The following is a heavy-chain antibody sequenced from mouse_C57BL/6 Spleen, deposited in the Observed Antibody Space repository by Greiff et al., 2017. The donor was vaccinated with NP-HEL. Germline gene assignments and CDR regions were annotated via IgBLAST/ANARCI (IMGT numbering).Heavy chain of an antibody. CDR2: TFPGSGST. D-gene: IGHD4-1*01. Sequence: QVQLQQPGAELVKPGASVKMSCKASGYTFTSYWITWVKQRPGQGLEWIGDTFPGSGSTNYNEKFKSKATLTVDTSSSTAYMQLSSLTSEDSAVYYCERAGTGAMDYWGQGTSVTVSS. J-gene: IGHJ4*01. V-gene: IGHV1-55*01. CDR3: ERAGTGAMDY. CDR1: GYTFTSYW.